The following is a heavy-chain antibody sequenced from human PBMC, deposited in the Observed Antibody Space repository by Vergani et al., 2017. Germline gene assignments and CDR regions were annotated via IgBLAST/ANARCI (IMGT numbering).Heavy chain of an antibody. Sequence: QVQLQESGPGLVKPSETLSLTCTVSGYSISSGGYYWSWIRQHPGKGLEWIGYIYYSGSTYYNPSLKSRVTISVDTSKNQVSLKLSSVTAADTAVYYCARSGGSLTSDAFDIWGQGTMVTVSS. CDR2: IYYSGST. D-gene: IGHD2-15*01. CDR3: ARSGGSLTSDAFDI. V-gene: IGHV4-31*03. CDR1: GYSISSGGYY. J-gene: IGHJ3*02.